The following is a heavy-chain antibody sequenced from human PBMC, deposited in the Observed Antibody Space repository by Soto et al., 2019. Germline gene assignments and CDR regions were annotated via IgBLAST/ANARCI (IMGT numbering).Heavy chain of an antibody. D-gene: IGHD6-13*01. CDR2: IYSGGST. J-gene: IGHJ6*02. V-gene: IGHV3-53*01. CDR3: ARDSKAAAGNHYYYGMDV. Sequence: VGSLRLSCAASGFTVSSNYMSWVRQAPGKGLEWVSVIYSGGSTYYADSVKGRFTISRDNSKNTLYLQMNSLRAEDTAVYYCARDSKAAAGNHYYYGMDVWGQGTTVTVSS. CDR1: GFTVSSNY.